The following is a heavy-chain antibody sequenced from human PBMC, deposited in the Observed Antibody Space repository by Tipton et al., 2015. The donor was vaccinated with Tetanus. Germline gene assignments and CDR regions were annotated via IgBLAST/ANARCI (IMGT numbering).Heavy chain of an antibody. Sequence: GQLVQSGGEVKKPGESLKISCKGSGYIFNDYWTGWERQKPGKSLEGMGIIYPGDSGTRYSSSVQGQVTISVDKSINTAYLQSSSLKASDPSMFYCARAHCTDGVCNFDFWGQGALVTVAS. CDR2: IYPGDSGT. CDR1: GYIFNDYW. V-gene: IGHV5-51*01. CDR3: ARAHCTDGVCNFDF. D-gene: IGHD2-8*01. J-gene: IGHJ4*02.